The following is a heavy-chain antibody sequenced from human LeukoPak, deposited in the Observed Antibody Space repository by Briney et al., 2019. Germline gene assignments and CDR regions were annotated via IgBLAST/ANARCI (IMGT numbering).Heavy chain of an antibody. CDR3: ARDRGTPRGDAFDI. CDR2: INPSGGST. Sequence: ASVKVSCMASGYTFTSYYLHWVRQAPGQGLEWMGIINPSGGSTGYAQKFQGRVTMTRDTSTSTVYMELSSLTAEDTAVYDCARDRGTPRGDAFDIWGQGTMVTVSS. CDR1: GYTFTSYY. D-gene: IGHD1-1*01. V-gene: IGHV1-46*01. J-gene: IGHJ3*02.